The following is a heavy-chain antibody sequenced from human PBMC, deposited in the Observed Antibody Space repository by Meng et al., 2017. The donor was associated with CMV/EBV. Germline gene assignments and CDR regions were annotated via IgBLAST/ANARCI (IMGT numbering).Heavy chain of an antibody. Sequence: ASVKVSCKASGYTFTSYGISWVRQAPGQGLEWMGWISAYNGNTNYAQKLQGRVTMTTDTSTSTAYMELRSLRSDDTAVYYCATTSDRVHYYYGMDVWGQGTTVTVSS. CDR1: GYTFTSYG. V-gene: IGHV1-18*01. CDR2: ISAYNGNT. D-gene: IGHD2-2*01. J-gene: IGHJ6*02. CDR3: ATTSDRVHYYYGMDV.